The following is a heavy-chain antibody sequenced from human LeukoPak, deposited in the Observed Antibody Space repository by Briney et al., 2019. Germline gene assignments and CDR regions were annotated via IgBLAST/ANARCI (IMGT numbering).Heavy chain of an antibody. Sequence: PGGSLRLSCAASGFTFSRFWMNWVRQAPGRGLEWVANIKPDGSEKYYVDSVKGRFTISRDNAKSSVFLQMNGLRAEDTAVYYCSGRDSSRNPWAYWGQGTLVSVSS. CDR3: SGRDSSRNPWAY. J-gene: IGHJ4*02. V-gene: IGHV3-7*01. D-gene: IGHD2-2*01. CDR2: IKPDGSEK. CDR1: GFTFSRFW.